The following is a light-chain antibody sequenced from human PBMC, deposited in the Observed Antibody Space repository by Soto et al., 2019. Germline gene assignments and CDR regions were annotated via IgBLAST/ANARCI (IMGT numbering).Light chain of an antibody. CDR2: EVS. CDR1: SSDVGGYNY. J-gene: IGLJ2*01. V-gene: IGLV2-14*01. CDR3: SSYTPRSIVV. Sequence: QSVLTQPASVSGSPGQSITISCTGTSSDVGGYNYVSWYQQHPGKAPKLMIYEVSNRPSWVSNRFSGSKSGNTASLTISGLQAEDEADYYCSSYTPRSIVVFGGGTKVTVL.